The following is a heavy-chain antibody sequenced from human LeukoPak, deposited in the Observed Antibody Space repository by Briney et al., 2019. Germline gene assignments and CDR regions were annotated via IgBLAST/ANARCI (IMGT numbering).Heavy chain of an antibody. D-gene: IGHD6-19*01. CDR3: ARGLWESSGWYGSGSCWFDP. V-gene: IGHV5-51*01. CDR1: GYSFTSYW. Sequence: GESLKIPCKGSGYSFTSYWIGWVRQMPGKALEWMGIIYAGDFDTRYSPSFQGQVTISAAKSISPAYLQWSSWEASDTALNYCARGLWESSGWYGSGSCWFDPWGQGTLVTVSS. J-gene: IGHJ5*02. CDR2: IYAGDFDT.